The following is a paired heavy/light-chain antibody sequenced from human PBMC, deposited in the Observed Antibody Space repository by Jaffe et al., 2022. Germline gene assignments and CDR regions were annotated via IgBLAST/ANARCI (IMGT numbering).Heavy chain of an antibody. V-gene: IGHV4-39*01. CDR1: GGSISSSSYY. CDR2: IYYSGST. Sequence: QLQLQESGPGLVKPSETLSLTCTVSGGSISSSSYYWGWIRQPPGKGLEWIGSIYYSGSTYYNPSLKSRVTISVDTSKNQFSLKLSSVTAADTAVYYCARLSASSYYDFWSGYYQYYYYYMDVWGKGTTVTVSS. J-gene: IGHJ6*03. CDR3: ARLSASSYYDFWSGYYQYYYYYMDV. D-gene: IGHD3-3*01.
Light chain of an antibody. Sequence: QSALTQPRSVSGSPGQSVTISCTGTSSDVGGYNYVSWYQQHPGKAPKLMIYDVSKRPSGVPDRFSGSKSGNTASLTISGLQAEDEADYYCCSYAGSSYVVFGGGTKLTVL. J-gene: IGLJ2*01. CDR1: SSDVGGYNY. CDR2: DVS. V-gene: IGLV2-11*01. CDR3: CSYAGSSYVV.